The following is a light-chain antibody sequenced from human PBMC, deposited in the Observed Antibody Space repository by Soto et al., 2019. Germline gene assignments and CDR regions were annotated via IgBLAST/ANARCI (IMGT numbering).Light chain of an antibody. Sequence: EIVLTQSPATLSLSPGETATLSCRASQSVGGHLAWYQQKPGQAPRLLIYDASVRAPGIPARFSGSGSETDFTLPISSREPDDFAVYYCQQRNNWPPSITFGQGTRLEMK. V-gene: IGKV3-11*01. CDR1: QSVGGH. CDR2: DAS. J-gene: IGKJ5*01. CDR3: QQRNNWPPSIT.